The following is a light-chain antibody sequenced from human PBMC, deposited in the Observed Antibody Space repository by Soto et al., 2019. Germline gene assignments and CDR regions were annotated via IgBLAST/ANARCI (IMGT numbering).Light chain of an antibody. Sequence: QSVLTQSSSASASLGSSVKLTCTLSSGHSSYIIAWHQQQPGKAPRYLLKLERSGTYNKGSGVPDRFSGSSSGADRYLTISNLQFEDEAEYYCETWDSNTPRVFGGGTKLTVL. CDR3: ETWDSNTPRV. J-gene: IGLJ3*02. V-gene: IGLV4-60*02. CDR1: SGHSSYI. CDR2: LERSGTY.